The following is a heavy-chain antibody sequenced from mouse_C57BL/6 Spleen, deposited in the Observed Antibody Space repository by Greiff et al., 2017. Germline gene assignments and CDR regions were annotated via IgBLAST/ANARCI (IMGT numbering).Heavy chain of an antibody. Sequence: LVESGGDLVKPGGSLKLSCAASGFTFSSYGMSWVRQTPDKRLEWVATISSGGSYTYYPDSVKGRFTISRDNAKNTLYLQMSSLKSEDTAMYYYARYDYDRYFDVWGTGTTVTVSS. CDR1: GFTFSSYG. D-gene: IGHD2-4*01. V-gene: IGHV5-6*01. CDR2: ISSGGSYT. CDR3: ARYDYDRYFDV. J-gene: IGHJ1*03.